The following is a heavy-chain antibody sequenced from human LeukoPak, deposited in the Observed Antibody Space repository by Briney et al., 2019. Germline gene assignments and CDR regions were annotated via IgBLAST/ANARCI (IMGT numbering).Heavy chain of an antibody. CDR3: ARDHGHKSVDY. D-gene: IGHD2-21*01. V-gene: IGHV1-18*04. CDR2: ISVYNGKP. Sequence: GSVKVSCKASGYTFTGYYMHWLRQAPGQGLEWMGWISVYNGKPNYAQKFQGRVTMTTDTSTSTLYMEVRSLRSDDTAVYYCARDHGHKSVDYWGQGTLVTVSS. J-gene: IGHJ4*02. CDR1: GYTFTGYY.